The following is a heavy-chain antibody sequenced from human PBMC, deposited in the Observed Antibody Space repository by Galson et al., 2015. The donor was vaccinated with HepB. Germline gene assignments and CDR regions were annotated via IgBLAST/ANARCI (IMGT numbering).Heavy chain of an antibody. V-gene: IGHV3-30*04. D-gene: IGHD2-8*01. CDR3: ARTKQPLLPLVYPADY. J-gene: IGHJ4*02. Sequence: SLRLSCAASGFTFSTYAMHWVRQAPGKGLEWMTVISYGGSYKYYADSVKGRFTISRDNSKNTLYLQMNSLRAEDTAVYYCARTKQPLLPLVYPADYWGQGTLVTVSS. CDR1: GFTFSTYA. CDR2: ISYGGSYK.